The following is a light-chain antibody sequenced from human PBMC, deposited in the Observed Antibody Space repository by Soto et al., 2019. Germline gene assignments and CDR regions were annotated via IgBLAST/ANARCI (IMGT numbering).Light chain of an antibody. CDR2: GAS. Sequence: EIVLTHSPGALSSSPGERATLSCRASQSVSNSHSAWYQQKPGQAPRLHIYGASNRATGVSASFSGSWSGTDFTLTITRLEPEDSAVYYCQQYDRSPLFGGGTKVEIK. CDR3: QQYDRSPL. CDR1: QSVSNSH. J-gene: IGKJ4*01. V-gene: IGKV3-20*01.